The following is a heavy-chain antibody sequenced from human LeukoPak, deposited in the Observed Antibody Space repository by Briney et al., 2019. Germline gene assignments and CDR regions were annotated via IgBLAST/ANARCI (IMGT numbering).Heavy chain of an antibody. CDR3: ARDSTSRYFDWLLLPNNWFDP. J-gene: IGHJ5*02. CDR1: GYTFTSYG. CDR2: ISAYNGNT. D-gene: IGHD3-9*01. Sequence: ASVKVSCKASGYTFTSYGISWVRQAPGQGLEWMGWISAYNGNTNYAQKLQGRVTMTTDTSTSTAYMELRSLRSDDTAVYYCARDSTSRYFDWLLLPNNWFDPWGQGTLVTVSS. V-gene: IGHV1-18*01.